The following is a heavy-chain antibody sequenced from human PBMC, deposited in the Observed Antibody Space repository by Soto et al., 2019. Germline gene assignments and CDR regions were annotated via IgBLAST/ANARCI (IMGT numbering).Heavy chain of an antibody. D-gene: IGHD2-15*01. J-gene: IGHJ5*02. CDR1: GYTFTTHG. V-gene: IGHV1-18*01. CDR2: VRGDNGHT. CDR3: AIDLGYCRSGTCYREWFDP. Sequence: QVQLVQSGAEVKKPGASVKVSCKACGYTFTTHGISWVRQVPGQGLEWMGWVRGDNGHTNYAQSLQGRVTMTTDTSTNTAYMELRSLRSDDTAVYYCAIDLGYCRSGTCYREWFDPWGQGTLVTVSS.